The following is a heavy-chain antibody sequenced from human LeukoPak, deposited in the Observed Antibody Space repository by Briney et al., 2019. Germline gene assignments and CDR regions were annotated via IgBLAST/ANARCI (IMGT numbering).Heavy chain of an antibody. D-gene: IGHD2-2*01. CDR3: ARGECSSTSCRPNYYYYMDV. CDR2: INPNSGGT. CDR1: GYTFTGYY. V-gene: IGHV1-2*02. Sequence: ASVKVSCKASGYTFTGYYTHWVRQAPGQGLEWMGWINPNSGGTNYAQKFQGRVTMTRDTSISTAYMELSRLRSDDTAVYYCARGECSSTSCRPNYYYYMDVWGKGTTVTVSS. J-gene: IGHJ6*03.